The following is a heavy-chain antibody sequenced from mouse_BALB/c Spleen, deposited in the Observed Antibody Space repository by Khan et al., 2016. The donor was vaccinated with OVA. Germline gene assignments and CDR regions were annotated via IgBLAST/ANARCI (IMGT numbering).Heavy chain of an antibody. D-gene: IGHD2-14*01. V-gene: IGHV3-2*02. Sequence: EVQLQESGPGLVKPSQSLSLTCTVTGYSITSGYGWNWIRQFPGDKLEWMGYISYSGSTNYNPSLKSRISITRDTSKNKFFLPLTSVTTEDTATYYCARTDRKKYWDQDTTHTVAA. J-gene: IGHJ2*01. CDR3: ARTDRKKY. CDR2: ISYSGST. CDR1: GYSITSGYG.